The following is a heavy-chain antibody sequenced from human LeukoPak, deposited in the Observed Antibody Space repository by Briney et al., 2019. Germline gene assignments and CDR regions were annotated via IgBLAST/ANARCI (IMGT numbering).Heavy chain of an antibody. Sequence: GGSLRLSCAASGFTFSSYSMNWVRQAPGKGLEWVSYISSSSSTIYYADSVKGRFTISRDNAKNSLYLQMNSLRAEDTAVYYCARDLGDCYCPGPSDYWGQGTLVTVSS. CDR2: ISSSSSTI. V-gene: IGHV3-48*01. D-gene: IGHD2-21*02. CDR1: GFTFSSYS. CDR3: ARDLGDCYCPGPSDY. J-gene: IGHJ4*02.